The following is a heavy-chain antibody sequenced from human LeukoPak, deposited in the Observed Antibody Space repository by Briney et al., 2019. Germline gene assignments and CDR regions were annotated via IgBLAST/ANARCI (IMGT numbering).Heavy chain of an antibody. CDR2: IYSGGST. Sequence: GGSLRLSCAASGFTVGSTYISWVRPAPGKGLGWVSVIYSGGSTKYADSVKARFTISRDNSKNTVYLQMNNLRAEDTAVYYCARATLDNWGQGTLVTVSS. CDR1: GFTVGSTY. V-gene: IGHV3-53*01. J-gene: IGHJ4*02. CDR3: ARATLDN.